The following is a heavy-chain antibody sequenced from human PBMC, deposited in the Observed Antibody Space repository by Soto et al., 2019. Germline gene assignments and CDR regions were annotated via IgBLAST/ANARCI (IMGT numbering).Heavy chain of an antibody. V-gene: IGHV4-34*01. CDR2: INHSGST. J-gene: IGHJ6*02. D-gene: IGHD6-13*01. CDR1: VGSFSGYY. Sequence: PSETLSLTCAVYVGSFSGYYWSLIRQPPGEGLEWIGEINHSGSTNYNPSLKIRVTISVDTSKNQFSLKLSSVTAADTAVYYCARGVRQQLVRYYYYGMDVWGQGTTVTVSS. CDR3: ARGVRQQLVRYYYYGMDV.